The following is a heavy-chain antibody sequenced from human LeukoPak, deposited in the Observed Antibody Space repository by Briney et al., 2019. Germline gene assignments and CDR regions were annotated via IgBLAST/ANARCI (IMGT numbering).Heavy chain of an antibody. V-gene: IGHV1-8*01. Sequence: ASLKVSCKASGYTFTSHDSNRVRQATGQGLEWMGWMSPNSGDTGYAQKCQGRVTMTSDSSISTAYMELSSLRSEDTAIYYCVRTPPNWGFDYWGQGTLVTVSS. CDR1: GYTFTSHD. J-gene: IGHJ4*02. CDR2: MSPNSGDT. CDR3: VRTPPNWGFDY. D-gene: IGHD7-27*01.